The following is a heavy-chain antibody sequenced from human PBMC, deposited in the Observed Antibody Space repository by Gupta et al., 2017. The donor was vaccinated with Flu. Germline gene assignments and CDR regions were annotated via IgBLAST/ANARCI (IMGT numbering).Heavy chain of an antibody. D-gene: IGHD6-13*01. CDR1: GGSISSYY. CDR2: IYYSGST. Sequence: QVQLQESGPGLVKPSETLSLTCTVSGGSISSYYWSWIRQPPGKGLEWIGYIYYSGSTNYNPSLKSRVTISVDTSKNQFSLKLSSVTAADTAVYYCARDPNSPNYSSSWYESFYAVPGVFHWFDPWGQGTLVTVSS. V-gene: IGHV4-59*01. J-gene: IGHJ5*02. CDR3: ARDPNSPNYSSSWYESFYAVPGVFHWFDP.